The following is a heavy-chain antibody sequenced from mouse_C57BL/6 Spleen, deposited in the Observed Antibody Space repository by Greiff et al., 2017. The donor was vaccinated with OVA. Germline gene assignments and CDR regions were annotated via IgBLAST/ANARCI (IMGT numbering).Heavy chain of an antibody. V-gene: IGHV1-72*01. Sequence: QVQLQQSGAELVQPGASVTLSCKASGYTFTSYWMHWVKQRPGRGLEWIGRLDPNSGGTKYHEKFKSKATLTVDKPSSTAYMQLSSLTSEDSAVYYCARPGYGNYYYAMDYWGQGTSVTVSS. CDR1: GYTFTSYW. D-gene: IGHD2-1*01. CDR3: ARPGYGNYYYAMDY. CDR2: LDPNSGGT. J-gene: IGHJ4*01.